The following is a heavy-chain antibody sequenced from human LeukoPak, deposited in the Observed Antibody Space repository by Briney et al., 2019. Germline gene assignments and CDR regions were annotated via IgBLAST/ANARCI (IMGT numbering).Heavy chain of an antibody. Sequence: GGSLRLSCAASGFTFSSYEMNWVRQAPGKGLEWVSYISSSGSTIYYADSVKGRFTISRDNAKNSLYLQMNSLGAEDTAVYYCARVSSGWYRNYYYMDVWGKGTAVTISS. J-gene: IGHJ6*03. CDR1: GFTFSSYE. CDR2: ISSSGSTI. D-gene: IGHD6-19*01. V-gene: IGHV3-48*03. CDR3: ARVSSGWYRNYYYMDV.